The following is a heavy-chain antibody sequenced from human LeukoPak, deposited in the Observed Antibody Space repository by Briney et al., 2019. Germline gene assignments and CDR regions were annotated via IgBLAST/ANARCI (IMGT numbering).Heavy chain of an antibody. D-gene: IGHD3-10*01. Sequence: PGGSLRLSCAASGFTFSTYWIHWVRQAPGKGLVWVSRINSDGSSATNADSVKGRFTISRDNAKNTVYLQMNSLRVEDTAVYFCTSRNGSGDYWGQGTPVTVSS. V-gene: IGHV3-74*01. CDR1: GFTFSTYW. CDR3: TSRNGSGDY. J-gene: IGHJ4*02. CDR2: INSDGSSA.